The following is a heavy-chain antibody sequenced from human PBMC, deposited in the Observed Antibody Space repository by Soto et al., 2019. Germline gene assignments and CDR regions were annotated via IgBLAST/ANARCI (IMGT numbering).Heavy chain of an antibody. D-gene: IGHD3-22*01. CDR2: IKRDGGEE. CDR3: ASDATDRDSSADYDVFDI. V-gene: IGHV3-7*04. J-gene: IGHJ3*02. Sequence: DVQLMESGGGLVQPGGSLRLSCVGSGFTFGNYWMTWVRQAPGKGLEWVANIKRDGGEEHYVDSVNGRFSVSRDNAKGSLYQQMNSLRIEDTAMYYCASDATDRDSSADYDVFDIWGQGTVVTVSS. CDR1: GFTFGNYW.